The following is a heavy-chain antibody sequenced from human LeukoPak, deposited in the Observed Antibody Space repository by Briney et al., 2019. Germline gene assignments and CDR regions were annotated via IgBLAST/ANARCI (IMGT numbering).Heavy chain of an antibody. D-gene: IGHD6-13*01. CDR2: VDPEDDET. CDR1: GYTFADYY. J-gene: IGHJ4*02. CDR3: ATDLPAAAGTDY. Sequence: ASVKVSCKVSGYTFADYYMHWVQQAPGKGLEWMGLVDPEDDETIYAEKFQGRVTITADTSTDTAYMELSSLRSEDTAVYYCATDLPAAAGTDYWGQGTLVTVSS. V-gene: IGHV1-69-2*01.